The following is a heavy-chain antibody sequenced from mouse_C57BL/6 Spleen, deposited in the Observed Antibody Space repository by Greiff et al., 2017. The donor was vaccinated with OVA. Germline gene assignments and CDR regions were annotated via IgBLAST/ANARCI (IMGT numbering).Heavy chain of an antibody. CDR2: IYPSDSET. Sequence: QVHVKQPGAELVRPGSSVKLSCKASGYTFTSYWMDWVKQRPGQGLEWIGNIYPSDSETHYNQKFKDKATLTVDKSSSTAYMQLSSLTSEDSAVYYCARGNSYFDYWGQGTTLTVSS. D-gene: IGHD2-1*01. V-gene: IGHV1-61*01. CDR1: GYTFTSYW. CDR3: ARGNSYFDY. J-gene: IGHJ2*01.